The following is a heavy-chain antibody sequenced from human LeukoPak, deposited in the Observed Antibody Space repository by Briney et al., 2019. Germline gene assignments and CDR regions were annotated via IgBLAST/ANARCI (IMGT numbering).Heavy chain of an antibody. Sequence: GGSLRLSCAASGFTFNHFWMHWVRQAPGKGLVWVSHINTDGTGTTYGDSAKGRFSVSRDNAKNTLFLQMNSLRVEDTAVYYCASGTAETAGLDYWGQGTPVTVSA. CDR2: INTDGTGT. CDR3: ASGTAETAGLDY. J-gene: IGHJ4*02. D-gene: IGHD6-13*01. CDR1: GFTFNHFW. V-gene: IGHV3-74*01.